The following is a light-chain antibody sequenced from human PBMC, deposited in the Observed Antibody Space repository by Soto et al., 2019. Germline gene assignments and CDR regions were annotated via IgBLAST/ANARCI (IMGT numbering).Light chain of an antibody. CDR3: KQHANWPLT. CDR1: QSVGNN. V-gene: IGKV3-11*01. Sequence: EIVLTQSPATLSLSPGERATPSCRASQSVGNNLAWYQQKPGQAPGLLIYEASTRATGIQARFSGSGSGTDFTLTISSLEPEDFAVYYCKQHANWPLTFGGGTKVDIK. J-gene: IGKJ4*01. CDR2: EAS.